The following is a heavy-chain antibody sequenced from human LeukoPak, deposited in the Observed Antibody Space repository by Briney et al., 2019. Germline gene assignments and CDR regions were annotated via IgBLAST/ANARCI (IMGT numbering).Heavy chain of an antibody. CDR2: ISSSSSCK. J-gene: IGHJ4*02. D-gene: IGHD2-21*01. CDR1: GFTFSSYS. CDR3: ARDSPNDGILWWSIDY. V-gene: IGHV3-21*01. Sequence: GGSLRLSCAASGFTFSSYSMNWVRQAPGKGLEWVSSISSSSSCKYYADSLKGRFTISRDNAKNSLFLQMNSLRAEDTAVYYCARDSPNDGILWWSIDYWGQGALVTVSS.